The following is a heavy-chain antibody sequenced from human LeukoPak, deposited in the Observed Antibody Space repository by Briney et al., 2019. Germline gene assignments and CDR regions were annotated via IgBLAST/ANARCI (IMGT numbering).Heavy chain of an antibody. CDR1: GYSISNGYY. V-gene: IGHV4-38-2*02. CDR3: ARGAEYYAIWRGYAGYSDY. CDR2: IYHRGST. D-gene: IGHD3-3*01. Sequence: SETLSLTCTVSGYSISNGYYWGWIRQPPGKGLEWVGSIYHRGSTFYNPSLRSRVTISLDRSKKKFSLKLTSVTAADTAVYFCARGAEYYAIWRGYAGYSDYWGQGISVTVSS. J-gene: IGHJ4*02.